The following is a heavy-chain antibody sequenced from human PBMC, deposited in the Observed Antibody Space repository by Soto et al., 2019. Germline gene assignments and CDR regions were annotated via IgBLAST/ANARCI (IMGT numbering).Heavy chain of an antibody. V-gene: IGHV1-69*13. CDR3: ARPRIAAAGGSRGFDP. CDR2: IIPIFGTA. D-gene: IGHD6-13*01. Sequence: AASVKVSCKASGGTFSSYAISWVRQAPGQGLEWMGGIIPIFGTANYAQKFQGRVTITADESTSTAYMELSSLRSEDTAVYYCARPRIAAAGGSRGFDPWGQGTLVTVSS. CDR1: GGTFSSYA. J-gene: IGHJ5*02.